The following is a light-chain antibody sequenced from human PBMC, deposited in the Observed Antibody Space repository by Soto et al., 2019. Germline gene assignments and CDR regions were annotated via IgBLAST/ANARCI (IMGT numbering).Light chain of an antibody. CDR3: QQYGSSLT. V-gene: IGKV3-15*01. CDR1: QSVSSN. J-gene: IGKJ4*01. Sequence: EIVMTQSPATLSVSPGERATLSCRASQSVSSNLAWYQQKPGQAPRLLIYGASTRATGIPARFSGSGSGTEFTLTISRLEPEDFAVYYGQQYGSSLTLGGGTKVDTK. CDR2: GAS.